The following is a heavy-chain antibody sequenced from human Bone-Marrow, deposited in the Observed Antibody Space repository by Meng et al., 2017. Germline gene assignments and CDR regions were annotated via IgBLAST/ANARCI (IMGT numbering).Heavy chain of an antibody. CDR2: ISSSSSYI. J-gene: IGHJ4*02. CDR1: GFTFSSYS. D-gene: IGHD3-10*01. CDR3: ARDRWFGGSYSDY. V-gene: IGHV3-21*01. Sequence: GESLKISCAASGFTFSSYSMNWVRQAPGKGLEWVSSISSSSSYIYYADSVKGRFTISRDNAKNSLYLQMNSLRAGDTAVYYCARDRWFGGSYSDYWGQGTLVTVSS.